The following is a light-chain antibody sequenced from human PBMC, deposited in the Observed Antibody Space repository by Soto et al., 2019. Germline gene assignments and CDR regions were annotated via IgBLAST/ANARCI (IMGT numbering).Light chain of an antibody. CDR1: SSDVGGYNY. CDR2: EVS. J-gene: IGLJ2*01. V-gene: IGLV2-8*01. CDR3: SSYAGSHNLVL. Sequence: QSALTQPPSASGSPGQSVTISCTGTSSDVGGYNYVSWYQQHPGKAPKLMIYEVSKRPSGVPDRFSGSKSGNTASLTVSGLQAEDQADYYCSSYAGSHNLVLFGGGTKLTVL.